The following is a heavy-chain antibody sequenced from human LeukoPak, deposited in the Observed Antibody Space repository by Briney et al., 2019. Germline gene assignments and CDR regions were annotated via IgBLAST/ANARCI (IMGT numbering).Heavy chain of an antibody. Sequence: GGSLRLSCAASGFTFSNSAMSWVRQAPGKGLEWVSTLSGSGITIYYADSVKGRFTISRDNSKNTLYLQMNSLRAEDTAVYYCAKGIYSSGWSYFDYWGQGTLVTVSS. D-gene: IGHD6-19*01. CDR1: GFTFSNSA. J-gene: IGHJ4*02. CDR2: LSGSGITI. CDR3: AKGIYSSGWSYFDY. V-gene: IGHV3-23*01.